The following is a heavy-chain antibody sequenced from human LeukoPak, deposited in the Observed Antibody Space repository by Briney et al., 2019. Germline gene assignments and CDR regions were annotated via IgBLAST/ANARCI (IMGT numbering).Heavy chain of an antibody. CDR2: IYYSRST. CDR1: GGSISSFY. J-gene: IGHJ4*02. V-gene: IGHV4-59*01. D-gene: IGHD6-13*01. Sequence: SETLSLTCTVSGGSISSFYWSWLRQPPGKGLEWIGYIYYSRSTNYNPSLKSRVTISLDTSKNQFSLKLSSVTAADTAVYYCARGLAAAGLYYFDSWGQGTLVTVSS. CDR3: ARGLAAAGLYYFDS.